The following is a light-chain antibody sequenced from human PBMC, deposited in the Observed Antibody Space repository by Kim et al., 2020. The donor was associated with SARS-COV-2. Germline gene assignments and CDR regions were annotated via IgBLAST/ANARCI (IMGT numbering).Light chain of an antibody. J-gene: IGLJ1*01. V-gene: IGLV1-40*01. CDR1: SSNIGAGYD. Sequence: VTICCTGRSSNIGAGYDIHWYQQLPGTAPKLLIYGNSNRPSGVPDRFSGSKSGTSASLAITGLQAEDEADYYCQSYDSSLSGSGVFGTGTKVTVL. CDR3: QSYDSSLSGSGV. CDR2: GNS.